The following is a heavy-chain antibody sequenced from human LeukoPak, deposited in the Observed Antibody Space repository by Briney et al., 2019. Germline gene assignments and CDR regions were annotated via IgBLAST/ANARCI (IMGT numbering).Heavy chain of an antibody. CDR3: AAAAGYRFDI. V-gene: IGHV3-11*03. Sequence: GGTLRLSCGASGFIFSDHYMNWVRQAPGKGLEWVSYISDNGSKTNYADSVKGRFTISRDNAKNSLYLQMHSLRAEDTAVYYCAAAAGYRFDIWGQGTMVTVSS. CDR1: GFIFSDHY. CDR2: ISDNGSKT. J-gene: IGHJ3*02. D-gene: IGHD6-13*01.